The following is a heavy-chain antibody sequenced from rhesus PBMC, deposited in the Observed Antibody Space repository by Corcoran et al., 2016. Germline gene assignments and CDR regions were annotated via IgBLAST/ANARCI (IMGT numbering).Heavy chain of an antibody. CDR2: ISNGGVST. J-gene: IGHJ4*01. Sequence: EVQLVESGGGLVQPGGSLRLSCAASGFTFSSYGMSWVRQAPGKGLEWVSYISNGGVSTYYPDSVKGRFTISRDNSKNTLSLQMNSLRAEDTAVYYCAKDLAKFDYWGQGVLVTVSS. CDR3: AKDLAKFDY. CDR1: GFTFSSYG. V-gene: IGHV3S5*01.